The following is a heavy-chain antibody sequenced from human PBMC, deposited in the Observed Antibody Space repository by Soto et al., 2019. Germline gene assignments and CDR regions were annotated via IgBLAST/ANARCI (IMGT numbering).Heavy chain of an antibody. CDR2: ISGSGGST. J-gene: IGHJ4*02. D-gene: IGHD3-10*01. Sequence: GGSLRLSCAASGFTFSSYAMSWVRQAPGKGLEWVSAISGSGGSTYYADSVKGRFTISRDNSKNTLYLPMNSLRAEDTAVYYCAKGRQGSYGSGSYFDLYYFDYWGQGTLVTVSS. CDR1: GFTFSSYA. V-gene: IGHV3-23*01. CDR3: AKGRQGSYGSGSYFDLYYFDY.